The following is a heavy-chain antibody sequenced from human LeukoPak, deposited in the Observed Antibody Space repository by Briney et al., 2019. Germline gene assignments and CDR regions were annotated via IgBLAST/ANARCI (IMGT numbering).Heavy chain of an antibody. D-gene: IGHD1-26*01. CDR1: LFTFSSYG. CDR2: IWYDGSNK. Sequence: GGSLRLSCAASLFTFSSYGMHTVRQAPGKGLKGVAVIWYDGSNKYYADSVKGRFTISRDNSKNTLYLQMNSLRAEDTAVYYCARGSAVGATRISPHYWGQGTLVTVSS. V-gene: IGHV3-33*01. J-gene: IGHJ4*02. CDR3: ARGSAVGATRISPHY.